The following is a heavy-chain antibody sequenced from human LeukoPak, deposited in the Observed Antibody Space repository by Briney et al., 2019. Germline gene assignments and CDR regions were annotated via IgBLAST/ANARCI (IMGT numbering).Heavy chain of an antibody. V-gene: IGHV4-59*08. Sequence: TSETLSLTCAVSGGSISSYYWSWIRQPPGKGLEWIGNIYYSGSATYNPSVKSRVTISVDTSKHQFSLKLSSVTAADTAVYYCARSVGDGYNYYFDYWGQGTLVTVSS. CDR1: GGSISSYY. D-gene: IGHD5-24*01. CDR3: ARSVGDGYNYYFDY. CDR2: IYYSGSA. J-gene: IGHJ4*02.